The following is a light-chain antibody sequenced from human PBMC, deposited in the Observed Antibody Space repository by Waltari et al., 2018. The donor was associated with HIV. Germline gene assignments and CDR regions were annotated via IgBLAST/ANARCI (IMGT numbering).Light chain of an antibody. J-gene: IGKJ4*01. Sequence: IQLPQSPSSLSASVGDRVTITCRTSQSLSSFLNWYQLKPGKAPKLLIYTTSSLQGGVPSRFSGSGSGTTFTLTISSLQPEDFATYYCQQSYSTPPLTFGGGTKVEI. V-gene: IGKV1-39*01. CDR2: TTS. CDR1: QSLSSF. CDR3: QQSYSTPPLT.